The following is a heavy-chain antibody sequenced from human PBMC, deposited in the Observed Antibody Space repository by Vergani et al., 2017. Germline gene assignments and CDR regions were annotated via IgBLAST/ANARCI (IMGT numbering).Heavy chain of an antibody. CDR2: IYTSGST. CDR3: ARSLQRYNWFDP. Sequence: QVQLQESGPGLVKPSQTLSLTCTVSGGSISSGSYYWSWIRQPAGKGLEWIGRIYTSGSTNYNPSLKRRVTMSVDTSKNQFSLKLSSVTAADTAVYYCARSLQRYNWFDPWGQGTLVTVSS. V-gene: IGHV4-61*02. J-gene: IGHJ5*02. D-gene: IGHD5-18*01. CDR1: GGSISSGSYY.